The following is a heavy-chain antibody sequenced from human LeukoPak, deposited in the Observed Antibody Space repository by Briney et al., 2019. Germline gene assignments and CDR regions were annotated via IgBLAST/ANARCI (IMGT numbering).Heavy chain of an antibody. CDR2: INPNSGGT. J-gene: IGHJ4*02. CDR3: ARSESSGWCGDY. CDR1: GYTFTGYY. D-gene: IGHD6-19*01. V-gene: IGHV1-2*02. Sequence: ASVKVSCTASGYTFTGYYMHWVRQAPGQGLEWMGWINPNSGGTNYAQKFQGRVTMTRDTSISTAYMELSRLRSDDTAVYYCARSESSGWCGDYWGQGTLVTVSS.